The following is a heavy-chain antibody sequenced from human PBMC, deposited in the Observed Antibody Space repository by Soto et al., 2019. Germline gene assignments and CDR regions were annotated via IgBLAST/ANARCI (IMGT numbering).Heavy chain of an antibody. D-gene: IGHD1-1*01. Sequence: SETLSLTCAVFGGSVNSGNYYWSWIRQPPGKGLEWIGEMSHSGGTHFNPSLKSRVTISVDTSKNQFSLKMSSVTAADTALYYCARVERGTATTVVDALDIWGPGTMVTVSS. V-gene: IGHV4-61*01. CDR3: ARVERGTATTVVDALDI. J-gene: IGHJ3*02. CDR1: GGSVNSGNYY. CDR2: MSHSGGT.